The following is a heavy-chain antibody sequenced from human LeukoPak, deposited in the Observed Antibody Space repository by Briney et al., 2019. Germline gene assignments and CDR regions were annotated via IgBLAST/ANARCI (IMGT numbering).Heavy chain of an antibody. J-gene: IGHJ4*02. CDR2: ISSSGSMI. CDR1: GFTFSDYY. CDR3: ARDRTKYSGFDESDY. Sequence: PGGSLRLSCAASGFTFSDYYMSWIRQAPGKGLEWVSYISSSGSMISDADSVKGRFTISRDNAKKSLYLQMNSLRVEDTAVYYCARDRTKYSGFDESDYWGQGTLVTVSS. V-gene: IGHV3-11*04. D-gene: IGHD5-12*01.